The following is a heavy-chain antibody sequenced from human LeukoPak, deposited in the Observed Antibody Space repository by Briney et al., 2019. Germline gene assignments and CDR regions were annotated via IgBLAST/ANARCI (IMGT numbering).Heavy chain of an antibody. V-gene: IGHV3-30-3*01. Sequence: GGSLRLSCAASGFTVSSNYMSWVRQAPGKGLEWVAVISYDGSNKNYADSVKGRFTISRDKSKNTLYLQMNSLRAEDTAIYYCARDPTVTTAEDGMDVWGQGTTVTVSS. CDR1: GFTVSSNY. CDR2: ISYDGSNK. J-gene: IGHJ6*02. D-gene: IGHD4-17*01. CDR3: ARDPTVTTAEDGMDV.